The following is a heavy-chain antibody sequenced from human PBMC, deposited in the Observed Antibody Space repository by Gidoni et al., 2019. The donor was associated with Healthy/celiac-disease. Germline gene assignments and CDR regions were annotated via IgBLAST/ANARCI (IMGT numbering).Heavy chain of an antibody. J-gene: IGHJ4*02. CDR1: GGSISSGGYS. Sequence: QLQLQESGSGLVTPSQTLSLTCAVYGGSISSGGYSWSCIRQPPGRGLEWLVYIYHSGSTYYNPALKSLVTISVDSYKNQFSLKLSSVTAADTAVYYWARVHYGDYFEEYYFDYWGQGTLVTVSS. V-gene: IGHV4-30-2*01. D-gene: IGHD4-17*01. CDR2: IYHSGST. CDR3: ARVHYGDYFEEYYFDY.